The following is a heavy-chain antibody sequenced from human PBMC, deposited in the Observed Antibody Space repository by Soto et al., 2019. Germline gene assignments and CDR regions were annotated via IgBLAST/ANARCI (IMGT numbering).Heavy chain of an antibody. CDR3: VREISSSWLRYGMDV. CDR2: INPNSGGT. V-gene: IGHV1-2*02. CDR1: GYTFTGYN. D-gene: IGHD6-13*01. Sequence: ASVKVSCKASGYTFTGYNMHWVRQAPGQGLEWMGWINPNSGGTNYAQKFQGRVTMTRDTSISTAYMELSRLRSDDTAVYNCVREISSSWLRYGMDVWGQGTTVTVSS. J-gene: IGHJ6*02.